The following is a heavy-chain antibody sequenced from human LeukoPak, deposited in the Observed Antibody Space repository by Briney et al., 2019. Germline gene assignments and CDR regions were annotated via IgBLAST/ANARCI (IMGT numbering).Heavy chain of an antibody. CDR2: INSDGSST. V-gene: IGHV3-74*01. CDR1: GFTFSSYW. CDR3: ARASRYCSSTSCYPKY. D-gene: IGHD2-2*01. Sequence: GGSLRLSCAASGFTFSSYWMHWVRQAPGKGLEWVSRINSDGSSTSYADSVKGRFTISRDNAKNTLYLQMNSLRAEDTAVYYCARASRYCSSTSCYPKYWGQGTLVTVSS. J-gene: IGHJ4*02.